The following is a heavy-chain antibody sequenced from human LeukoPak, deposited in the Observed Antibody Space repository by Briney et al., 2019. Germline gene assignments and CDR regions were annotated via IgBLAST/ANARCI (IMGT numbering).Heavy chain of an antibody. CDR1: GFTFRTSA. V-gene: IGHV3-23*01. D-gene: IGHD6-13*01. Sequence: PGGSLRLSCAASGFTFRTSAFSWVRQAPGRGLEWVSTVGTDSDTYYADSVKGRFTISRDNSKNTVYLQMTGLRADDTAVYYCAKKTPGIHPFDSWGQGTLVTVSS. J-gene: IGHJ4*02. CDR2: VGTDSDT. CDR3: AKKTPGIHPFDS.